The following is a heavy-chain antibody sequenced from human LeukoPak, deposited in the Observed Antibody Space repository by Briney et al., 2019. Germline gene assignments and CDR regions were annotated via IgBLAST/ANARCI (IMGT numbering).Heavy chain of an antibody. CDR3: AKDEGYDSSVYHGDY. J-gene: IGHJ4*02. CDR2: IRGSGGST. V-gene: IGHV3-23*01. D-gene: IGHD3-22*01. Sequence: GASLRLSCAASGFTFSSYAMSWVRQAPGKGLEWVAGIRGSGGSTYYADSVKGRFTISRDNSKNTLYLQMNSLRAEDTAVYYCAKDEGYDSSVYHGDYWGQGTLVTVSS. CDR1: GFTFSSYA.